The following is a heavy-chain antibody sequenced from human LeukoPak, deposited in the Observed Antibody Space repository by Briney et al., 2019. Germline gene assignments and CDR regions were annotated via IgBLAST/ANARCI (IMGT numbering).Heavy chain of an antibody. D-gene: IGHD3-10*01. CDR3: ARARPMGTWFDP. J-gene: IGHJ5*02. Sequence: SETLSLTCTDSGGSISSHYWSWIRQPPGKGLEWIGYIYYSGSTNYNASLKSRVTISVDTSKNQFSLKLSSVTAADTAVYYCARARPMGTWFDPWGQGTLVTVSS. V-gene: IGHV4-59*11. CDR2: IYYSGST. CDR1: GGSISSHY.